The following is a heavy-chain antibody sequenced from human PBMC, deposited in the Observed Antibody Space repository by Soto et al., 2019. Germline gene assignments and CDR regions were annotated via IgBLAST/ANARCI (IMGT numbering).Heavy chain of an antibody. CDR2: IIPIFGTA. Sequence: SVKVSCTGSGGSLISYAINWVRQAPGQGLEWMGGIIPIFGTANYAQRFQGRVTITADESTSTAYMELSSLRSEDTAVYYCAREIIPGITTAVPFDSWGQGTLVTVSS. J-gene: IGHJ4*02. D-gene: IGHD1-20*01. CDR1: GGSLISYA. V-gene: IGHV1-69*01. CDR3: AREIIPGITTAVPFDS.